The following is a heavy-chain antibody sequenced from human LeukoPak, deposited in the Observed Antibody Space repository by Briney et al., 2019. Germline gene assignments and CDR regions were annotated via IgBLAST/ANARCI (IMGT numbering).Heavy chain of an antibody. CDR1: GYTFTSYD. CDR3: ARGGHLLEWLLNPSSNWFDP. CDR2: MNPNSGNT. J-gene: IGHJ5*02. V-gene: IGHV1-8*01. D-gene: IGHD3-3*01. Sequence: ASVKVSCKASGYTFTSYDINWVRQATGQGLEWMGWMNPNSGNTGHAQKFQGRVTMTRNTSISTAYMELSSLRSEDTAVYYCARGGHLLEWLLNPSSNWFDPWGQGTLVTVSS.